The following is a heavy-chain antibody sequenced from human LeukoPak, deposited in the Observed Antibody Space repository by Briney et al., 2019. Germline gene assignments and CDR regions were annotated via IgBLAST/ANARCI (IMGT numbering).Heavy chain of an antibody. D-gene: IGHD3-16*02. CDR3: ARLYAS. CDR1: RFIFSDPH. Sequence: GGSLRFSCAASRFIFSDPHISDPHMDWIRQAPGKGLEWVSSITSSNYKYYADSMKGRVTISRDNAKNSLYPQMNSLRAEDTAMYYCARLYASWGQGTLVTVSS. V-gene: IGHV3-69-1*01. J-gene: IGHJ5*02. CDR2: ITSSNYK.